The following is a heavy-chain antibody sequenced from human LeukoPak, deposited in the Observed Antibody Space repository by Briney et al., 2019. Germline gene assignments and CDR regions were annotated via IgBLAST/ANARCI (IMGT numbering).Heavy chain of an antibody. J-gene: IGHJ3*02. CDR2: IKQDASEA. CDR3: ARSLRNAFDI. D-gene: IGHD3-3*01. Sequence: GGPLRLSCAASGFTFSSYWMSWVRQAPGKGLEWVANIKQDASEAYSVDSVKGRFTISTDNANNSLYLQMNSLRAEDTAVYYCARSLRNAFDIWGQGTMVTVSS. CDR1: GFTFSSYW. V-gene: IGHV3-7*01.